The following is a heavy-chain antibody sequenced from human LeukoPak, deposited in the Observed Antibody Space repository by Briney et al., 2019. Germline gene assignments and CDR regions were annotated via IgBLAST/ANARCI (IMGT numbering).Heavy chain of an antibody. CDR2: INPNRGGT. CDR1: GYTFTGYY. V-gene: IGHV1-2*06. D-gene: IGHD5-24*01. Sequence: ASVKVSCKASGYTFTGYYMNWVRQAPGHGLEWMGRINPNRGGTNYAQKFQGRVTMTRDTSISTAYMELSRLRSDDTAVYCCARGGDGLNDAFDIWGQGTMVTVSS. J-gene: IGHJ3*02. CDR3: ARGGDGLNDAFDI.